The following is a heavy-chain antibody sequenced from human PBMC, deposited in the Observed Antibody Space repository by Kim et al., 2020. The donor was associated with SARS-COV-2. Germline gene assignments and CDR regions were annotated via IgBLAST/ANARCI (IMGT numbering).Heavy chain of an antibody. CDR1: GGSISSYY. CDR2: IYYSGST. D-gene: IGHD5-18*01. Sequence: SETLSLTCTVSGGSISSYYWSWIRQPPGKGLEWIGYIYYSGSTNYNPSLKSRVTISVDTSKNQFSLKLSSVTAADTAVYYCARQGRDSYGYGLGWFDPWGQGTLVTVSS. J-gene: IGHJ5*02. CDR3: ARQGRDSYGYGLGWFDP. V-gene: IGHV4-59*08.